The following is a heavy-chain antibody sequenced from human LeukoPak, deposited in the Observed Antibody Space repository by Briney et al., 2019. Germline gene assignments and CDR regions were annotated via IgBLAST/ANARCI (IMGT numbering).Heavy chain of an antibody. D-gene: IGHD1-14*01. J-gene: IGHJ4*02. V-gene: IGHV3-30*01. CDR3: AGDPNRSYFNH. CDR1: GFAFSTYS. CDR2: ISSDGSNE. Sequence: GGSLRLSCAASGFAFSTYSMHWVRQAPGKGLEWLALISSDGSNENFADSVKGRFTISRDDSKNTLYLQMNSLRSEDTAIYYCAGDPNRSYFNHWGQGTLVTVSS.